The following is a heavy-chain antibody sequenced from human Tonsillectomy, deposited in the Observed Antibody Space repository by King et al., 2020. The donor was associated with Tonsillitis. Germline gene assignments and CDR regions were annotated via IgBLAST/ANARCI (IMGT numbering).Heavy chain of an antibody. CDR2: IYHSGST. D-gene: IGHD1-1*01. V-gene: IGHV4-30-2*01. CDR1: GGSISSGGYS. J-gene: IGHJ4*02. CDR3: ARGTPPRYYFDY. Sequence: QLQESGSGLVKPSQTLSLTCAVSGGSISSGGYSWSWIRQPPGKGLEWIGYIYHSGSTYYNPSLKSRVTISVDRSKNLFSLKLSSVTAADTAVYYCARGTPPRYYFDYWGQGTLVTVSS.